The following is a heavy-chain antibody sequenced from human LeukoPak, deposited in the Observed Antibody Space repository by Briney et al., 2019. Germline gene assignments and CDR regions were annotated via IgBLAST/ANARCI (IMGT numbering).Heavy chain of an antibody. V-gene: IGHV3-11*01. CDR2: ISSDGATF. Sequence: GGSLRLSCTASGFFFSDYYMTWIRQAPGKGLEWLAYISSDGATFHYADSLKGRFSISGDNHKNSLYLQMNSLRADDTAVYYCVKGSSTETYSAEYFEHWGQGTLVTVSS. CDR3: VKGSSTETYSAEYFEH. J-gene: IGHJ1*01. CDR1: GFFFSDYY. D-gene: IGHD2-15*01.